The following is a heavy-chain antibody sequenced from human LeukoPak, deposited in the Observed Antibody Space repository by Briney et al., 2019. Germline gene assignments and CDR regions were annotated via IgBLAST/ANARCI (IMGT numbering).Heavy chain of an antibody. CDR1: GYTFTDSC. CDR2: INPKTGGT. CDR3: ARDGRLTIFVRGIITEGSPPKN. J-gene: IGHJ4*02. D-gene: IGHD3-10*01. Sequence: ASVKVSCKASGYTFTDSCMHWVRQAPGQGLEWMGWINPKTGGTNYAQRFQGRVTMTRDTSIRTAYMGLNSLRSDDTAVYYCARDGRLTIFVRGIITEGSPPKNWGQGTLVTVSS. V-gene: IGHV1-2*02.